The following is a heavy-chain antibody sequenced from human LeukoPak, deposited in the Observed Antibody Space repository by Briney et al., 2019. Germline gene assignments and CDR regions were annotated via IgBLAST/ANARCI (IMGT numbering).Heavy chain of an antibody. Sequence: PGRSLRLSCAASGVTFSSYAMHWVRQAPGKGLEWVAVISYDGSYKYYADSVKGRFTISRDNSKNTLYLQMNSLRAEDTAVYYCARDGGDSSCYYNYYYYNMDVWGKGTTVTVSS. J-gene: IGHJ6*03. CDR1: GVTFSSYA. D-gene: IGHD3-22*01. CDR3: ARDGGDSSCYYNYYYYNMDV. CDR2: ISYDGSYK. V-gene: IGHV3-30-3*01.